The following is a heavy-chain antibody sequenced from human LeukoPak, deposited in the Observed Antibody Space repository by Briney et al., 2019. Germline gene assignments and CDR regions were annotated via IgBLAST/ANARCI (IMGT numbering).Heavy chain of an antibody. V-gene: IGHV3-48*03. CDR1: GFSFSRYE. Sequence: GGSLRLSCAASGFSFSRYEMNWVRQAPGKGLEWVSYISRSASTTGRTTYNADSVKGRFTISRDNAKSSLYLLMNSLRAEDTAVYYCARDIRIQLWVHDYGMDVWGKGTTVTVSS. CDR3: ARDIRIQLWVHDYGMDV. J-gene: IGHJ6*04. CDR2: ISRSASTTGRTT. D-gene: IGHD5-18*01.